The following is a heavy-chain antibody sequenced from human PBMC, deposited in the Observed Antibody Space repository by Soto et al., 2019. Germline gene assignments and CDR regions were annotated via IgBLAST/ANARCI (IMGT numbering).Heavy chain of an antibody. CDR2: IIPFFNTS. Sequence: QEQLVQSGAEVKKPGSSVMVSCKASGDTFSSFAISWVRQAPGQGLDWMGGIIPFFNTSNYAQRFQGRVTITADASTSTAYMELSSLRSEDTAMYYCARESAYGGNPLAFDNWGQGTLVTVSS. J-gene: IGHJ4*02. D-gene: IGHD1-26*01. CDR1: GDTFSSFA. V-gene: IGHV1-69*01. CDR3: ARESAYGGNPLAFDN.